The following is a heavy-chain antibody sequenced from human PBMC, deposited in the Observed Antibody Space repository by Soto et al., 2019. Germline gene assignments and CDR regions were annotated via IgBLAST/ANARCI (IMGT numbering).Heavy chain of an antibody. CDR3: ARDYDGFDY. CDR1: GGSITSSNW. D-gene: IGHD3-22*01. Sequence: QMHLQQSGTGLVKPSGTMSLTCDVSGGSITSSNWWSWVRQSPGTGLEWIGKISHSGTVNYNAGLRIRATISVDRPRNKLSLTLISVTAADTAVYYCARDYDGFDYWGQGTPVTVSS. CDR2: ISHSGTV. V-gene: IGHV4-4*02. J-gene: IGHJ4*02.